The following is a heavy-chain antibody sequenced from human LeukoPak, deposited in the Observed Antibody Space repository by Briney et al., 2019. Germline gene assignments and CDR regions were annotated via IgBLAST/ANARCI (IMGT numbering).Heavy chain of an antibody. CDR3: ARMVGYSSSWYARGYIDY. D-gene: IGHD6-13*01. V-gene: IGHV1-3*03. CDR2: INAGNGNT. J-gene: IGHJ4*02. CDR1: GYTFTSYA. Sequence: ASVKVSCKASGYTFTSYAMHWVRQAPGQRLEWMGWINAGNGNTKYSQEFQGRVTITRDTSASTAYMELSSPRAEDMAVYYCARMVGYSSSWYARGYIDYWGQGTLVTVSS.